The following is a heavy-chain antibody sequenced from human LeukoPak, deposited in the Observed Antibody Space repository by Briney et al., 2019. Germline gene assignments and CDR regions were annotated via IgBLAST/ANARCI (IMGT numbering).Heavy chain of an antibody. J-gene: IGHJ4*02. CDR2: IGIAGDT. CDR1: GFPFSNHD. CDR3: ARARHLAGYRNTWYNY. V-gene: IGHV3-13*01. D-gene: IGHD6-13*01. Sequence: PSGGSLRLSCAASGFPFSNHDMHWVRQSAGKGLEWVSRIGIAGDTFSLGSAKGRFTVSRENAKSSLYLQMNNLRAEDTAVYYCARARHLAGYRNTWYNYWGQGTLVTVSS.